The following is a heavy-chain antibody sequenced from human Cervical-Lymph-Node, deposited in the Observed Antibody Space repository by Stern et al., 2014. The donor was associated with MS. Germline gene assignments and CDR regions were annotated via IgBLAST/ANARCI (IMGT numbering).Heavy chain of an antibody. CDR1: GFTFSSYS. CDR2: ISSSGSDR. Sequence: VQLVESGGDLVPPGGSLRLSCEGSGFTFSSYSMNWVRQAPGKWLEWIAHISSSGSDRQYAESVKGRLTISKDNANNSLYLHMKSLTVEDTAVYYCTRGTGYWGQGTLVTVSS. V-gene: IGHV3-48*04. CDR3: TRGTGY. J-gene: IGHJ4*02.